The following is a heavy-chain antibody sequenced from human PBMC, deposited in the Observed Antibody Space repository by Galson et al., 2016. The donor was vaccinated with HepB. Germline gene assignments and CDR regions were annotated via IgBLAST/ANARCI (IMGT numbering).Heavy chain of an antibody. CDR1: GFSFRSYG. CDR2: ITSRSTYT. D-gene: IGHD3-10*01. CDR3: TRDYYGSLDH. J-gene: IGHJ4*02. V-gene: IGHV3-21*05. Sequence: SLRLSCAASGFSFRSYGMHWVRQAPGKGLEYVSYITSRSTYTNYAAFVKGRFTISRDDAKNSLYLQMNSLRAEDTAVYYCTRDYYGSLDHWGQGTLVTVSS.